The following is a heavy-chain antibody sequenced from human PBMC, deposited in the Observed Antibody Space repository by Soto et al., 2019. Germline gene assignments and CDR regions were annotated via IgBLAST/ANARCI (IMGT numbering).Heavy chain of an antibody. D-gene: IGHD7-27*01. CDR2: INPNSGGT. J-gene: IGHJ4*02. V-gene: IGHV1-2*04. CDR3: ARAPWNWGRYYYFDY. Sequence: ASVKVSCKASGYTFTGYYMHWVRQAPGQGLEWKGWINPNSGGTNYAQKFQGWVTMTRDTSISTAYMELSRLRSDDTAVYYCARAPWNWGRYYYFDYWGQGTLVTVSS. CDR1: GYTFTGYY.